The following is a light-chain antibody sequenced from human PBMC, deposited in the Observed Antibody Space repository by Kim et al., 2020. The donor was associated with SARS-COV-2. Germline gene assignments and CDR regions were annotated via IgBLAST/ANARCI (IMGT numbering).Light chain of an antibody. CDR2: GAS. J-gene: IGKJ1*01. CDR1: QSVSSSY. V-gene: IGKV3-20*01. Sequence: SPGERATLSCRASQSVSSSYLAWYQQKPGQGPRLLIYGASSRATGIPDRFSGSGSGTDFTLTISRLEPEDFAVYYCQQYGSSPQTFGQGTKVDIK. CDR3: QQYGSSPQT.